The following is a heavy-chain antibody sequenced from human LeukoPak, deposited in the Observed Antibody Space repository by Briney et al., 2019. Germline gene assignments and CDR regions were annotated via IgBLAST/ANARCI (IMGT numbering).Heavy chain of an antibody. CDR1: GGSINSYY. Sequence: SETLSLTCTVSGGSINSYYWTWIRQPAGKGLEWIGRSYAGGSTNYNPSLKSRVTMSVDTSKSQLSLKLSSVTAADTAVYYCARGSSYNWNVFDYWGQGTLVTVSS. D-gene: IGHD1-20*01. J-gene: IGHJ4*02. CDR3: ARGSSYNWNVFDY. V-gene: IGHV4-4*07. CDR2: SYAGGST.